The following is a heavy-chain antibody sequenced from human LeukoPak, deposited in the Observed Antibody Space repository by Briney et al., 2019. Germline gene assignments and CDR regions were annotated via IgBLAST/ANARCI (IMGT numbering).Heavy chain of an antibody. V-gene: IGHV3-11*05. D-gene: IGHD6-13*01. J-gene: IGHJ4*02. Sequence: PGGSLGLSCAASGFTFSDYYMSWIRQAPGKGLEWVSYISSSSSYTNYADSVKGRFTISRDNAKNSLYLQMNSLRAEDTAVYYCARAIAAAGTVYYFDYWGQGTLVTVSS. CDR3: ARAIAAAGTVYYFDY. CDR1: GFTFSDYY. CDR2: ISSSSSYT.